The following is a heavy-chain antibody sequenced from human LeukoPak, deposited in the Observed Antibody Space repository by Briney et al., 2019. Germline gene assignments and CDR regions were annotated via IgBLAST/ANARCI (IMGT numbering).Heavy chain of an antibody. CDR2: ISGSGGST. CDR1: GFTFSSYA. J-gene: IGHJ5*02. D-gene: IGHD2-21*02. CDR3: AKESPNNIVVVTAIPWFDP. Sequence: PGGSLRLSCAASGFTFSSYAMSWVRQAPGKGLDWVSAISGSGGSTYYADSVKGRFTISRDNSKNTLYLQMNSLRAEDTAVYYWAKESPNNIVVVTAIPWFDPWGQGTLVTVSS. V-gene: IGHV3-23*01.